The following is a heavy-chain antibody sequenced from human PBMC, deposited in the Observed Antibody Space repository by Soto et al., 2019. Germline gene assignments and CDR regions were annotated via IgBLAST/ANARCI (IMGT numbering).Heavy chain of an antibody. CDR3: ARALYCSSPSCYGGYYYMDV. CDR2: ITSSSSAI. Sequence: EVQLVESGGGLVQPGGSLRLSCAASGFIFSTYSMNWVRRAPGKGLEWVSHITSSSSAIFYADSVKGRFTISRDNAKNSLYLQMNSLRAEDTAVYYCARALYCSSPSCYGGYYYMDVWGKGTTVTVSS. CDR1: GFIFSTYS. D-gene: IGHD2-2*01. V-gene: IGHV3-48*01. J-gene: IGHJ6*03.